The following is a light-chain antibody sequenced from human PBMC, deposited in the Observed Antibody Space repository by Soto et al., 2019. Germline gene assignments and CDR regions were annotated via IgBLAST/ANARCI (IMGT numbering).Light chain of an antibody. CDR3: SSYTISRNTVI. CDR1: SSDVGAYDY. CDR2: EVT. V-gene: IGLV2-14*01. Sequence: QSVLTQPASVSGSPGQSITISCTGTSSDVGAYDYVSWYQQHPGKAPKLMLYEVTNRPSGVSNRFSGSKSGNTASLTISGLQAEDEADYYCSSYTISRNTVIFGGGTQLTVL. J-gene: IGLJ2*01.